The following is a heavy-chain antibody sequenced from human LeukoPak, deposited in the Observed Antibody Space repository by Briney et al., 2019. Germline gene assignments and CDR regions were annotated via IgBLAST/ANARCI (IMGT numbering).Heavy chain of an antibody. CDR3: AKASYSYGNDAFDI. J-gene: IGHJ3*02. CDR2: IRGGGAGA. Sequence: GGSLRLSGAASGFTFSNFAMAWVRQVPEKGLEWVSFIRGGGAGAHYADSVRGRFTISRDNSKNTLYLEMNSLRADDTAVYYCAKASYSYGNDAFDIWGQGTKVTVSS. V-gene: IGHV3-23*01. D-gene: IGHD3-16*02. CDR1: GFTFSNFA.